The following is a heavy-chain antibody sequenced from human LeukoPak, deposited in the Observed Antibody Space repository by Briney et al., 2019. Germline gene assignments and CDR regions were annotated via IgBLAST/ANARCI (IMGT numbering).Heavy chain of an antibody. CDR1: GFTFSSYS. Sequence: PGGSLRLSCAASGFTFSSYSMNWVRQAPGKGLEWLSYISTSSSTIYYADSVKGRFTISRDNGKNSLCLQMNSLRDEDTAVYYCARDQGLTMTILWGQGTLVTVSS. CDR2: ISTSSSTI. J-gene: IGHJ4*02. V-gene: IGHV3-48*02. CDR3: ARDQGLTMTIL. D-gene: IGHD3-3*01.